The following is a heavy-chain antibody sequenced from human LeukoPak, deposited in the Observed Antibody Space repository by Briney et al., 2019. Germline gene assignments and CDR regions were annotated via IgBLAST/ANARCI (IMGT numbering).Heavy chain of an antibody. D-gene: IGHD3-3*01. CDR1: GFTFSSYA. J-gene: IGHJ4*02. V-gene: IGHV3-73*01. CDR3: TRPMYLEWLRVGGYEFDY. CDR2: IRSRANSYAT. Sequence: PGRSLRLSCAASGFTFSSYAMHWVRQASGKGLEWVGRIRSRANSYATAYAVSVKGRFTISRDDSKNTAYLQMNSLKTGDTAVYYCTRPMYLEWLRVGGYEFDYWGQGTLVTVSS.